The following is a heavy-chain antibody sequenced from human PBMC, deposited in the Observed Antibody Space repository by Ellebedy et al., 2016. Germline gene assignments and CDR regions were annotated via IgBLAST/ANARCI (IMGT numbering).Heavy chain of an antibody. Sequence: ASVKVSXKASGYTFTSYGISWVRQAPGQGLEWMGGSNKRNHAEKLQGRVTMTTDTSTNTAYMELRTLRFDDTAVYYCARDTRDGVGSSEAYYDPWGQGTLVTVSS. J-gene: IGHJ5*02. CDR1: GYTFTSYG. CDR2: SNKR. D-gene: IGHD1-26*01. CDR3: ARDTRDGVGSSEAYYDP. V-gene: IGHV1-18*01.